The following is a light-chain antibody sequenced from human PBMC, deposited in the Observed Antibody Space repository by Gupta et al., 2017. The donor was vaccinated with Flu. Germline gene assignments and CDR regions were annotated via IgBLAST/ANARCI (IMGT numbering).Light chain of an antibody. Sequence: PATLSLSPGESAALSGGACQSVSSTLAWYQQNPGQAPSLLIYDASARAAGVPDRFSAFGSGTEFPLTISGLQSEDFAVYYCQQYSYWPRTFGQGTKVEIK. V-gene: IGKV3-15*01. CDR3: QQYSYWPRT. J-gene: IGKJ1*01. CDR1: QSVSST. CDR2: DAS.